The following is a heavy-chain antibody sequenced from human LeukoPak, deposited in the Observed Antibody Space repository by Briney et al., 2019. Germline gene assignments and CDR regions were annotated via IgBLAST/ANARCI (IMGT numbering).Heavy chain of an antibody. CDR2: ISGHSTNT. D-gene: IGHD1-7*01. J-gene: IGHJ4*02. CDR1: GFTFDGYA. CDR3: AMDIGTGTSDYFDH. V-gene: IGHV3-43*02. Sequence: GSLRLSCAASGFTFDGYAMHWVRQAPGKGLEWVSLISGHSTNTYYADSVKGRFTISRDSSKISLYLQMNSLRTEDTALYYCAMDIGTGTSDYFDHWGQGTLVTVSS.